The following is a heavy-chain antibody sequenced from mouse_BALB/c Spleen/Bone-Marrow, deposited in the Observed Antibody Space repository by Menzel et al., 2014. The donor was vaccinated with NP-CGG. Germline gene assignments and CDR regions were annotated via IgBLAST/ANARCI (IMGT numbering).Heavy chain of an antibody. J-gene: IGHJ3*01. Sequence: EVNLVESGGGLVQPGGSLKISCAASGFTFSSYGMSWVRQTPDKRLDLVATINSNGGSTYYPDSVKGRFTISRDNAKNTLYLQMSSLKSEDTAMYYCARDSYYDYDGFAYWGQGTLVTVSA. CDR1: GFTFSSYG. V-gene: IGHV5-6-3*01. CDR2: INSNGGST. D-gene: IGHD2-4*01. CDR3: ARDSYYDYDGFAY.